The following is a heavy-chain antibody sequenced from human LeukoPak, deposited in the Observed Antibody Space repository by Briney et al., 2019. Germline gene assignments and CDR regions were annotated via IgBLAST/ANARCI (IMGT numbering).Heavy chain of an antibody. CDR3: ARDLQQLGAFDI. J-gene: IGHJ3*02. Sequence: SETLSLTCTVSGGSISSSSYYWGWIRQPPGKGLEWIGSIYYGGSTYYNPSLKSRVTISVDTSKNQFSLKLSSVTAADTAVYYCARDLQQLGAFDIWGQGTMVTVSS. CDR2: IYYGGST. D-gene: IGHD6-13*01. V-gene: IGHV4-39*02. CDR1: GGSISSSSYY.